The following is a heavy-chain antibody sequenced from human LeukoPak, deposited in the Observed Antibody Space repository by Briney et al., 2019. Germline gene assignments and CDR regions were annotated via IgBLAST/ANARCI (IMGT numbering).Heavy chain of an antibody. V-gene: IGHV4-59*02. J-gene: IGHJ4*02. CDR2: IYYSGST. CDR1: GGSGSSDY. D-gene: IGHD5-24*01. Sequence: PSETLSLTCTVCGGSGSSDYWSWIRQPPGKGLEWIGYIYYSGSTNYNPSLKSRVTISVDTSRNQFSLKLSSVTAADTAVHYCARDSFVDPGDYWGQGTLVTVSS. CDR3: ARDSFVDPGDY.